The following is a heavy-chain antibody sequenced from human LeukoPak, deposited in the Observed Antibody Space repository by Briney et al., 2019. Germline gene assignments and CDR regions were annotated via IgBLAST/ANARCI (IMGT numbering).Heavy chain of an antibody. CDR3: AKYAAVAGWTYGY. J-gene: IGHJ4*02. CDR1: GFTFSSYA. D-gene: IGHD6-19*01. CDR2: ISGSGGST. V-gene: IGHV3-23*01. Sequence: QSGGSLRLSCAASGFTFSSYATSWVRQAPGKGLEWVSAISGSGGSTYYADSVKGRFTISRDNSKNTLYLQMNSLRAEDTAVYYCAKYAAVAGWTYGYWGQGTLVTVSS.